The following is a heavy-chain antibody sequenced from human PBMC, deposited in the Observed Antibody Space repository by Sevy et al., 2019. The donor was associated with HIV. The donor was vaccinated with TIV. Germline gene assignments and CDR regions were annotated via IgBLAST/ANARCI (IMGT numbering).Heavy chain of an antibody. V-gene: IGHV1-69*13. J-gene: IGHJ6*02. CDR1: GGTFSSYA. CDR3: ATIRAGYCSGGSCYDDYYYYYGMDV. D-gene: IGHD2-15*01. Sequence: ASVKVSCKASGGTFSSYAISWVRQAPGQGPEWMGGIIPIFGTANYAQKFQGRVTITADESTSTAYMELSSLRSEDTAVYYCATIRAGYCSGGSCYDDYYYYYGMDVWGQGTTVTVSS. CDR2: IIPIFGTA.